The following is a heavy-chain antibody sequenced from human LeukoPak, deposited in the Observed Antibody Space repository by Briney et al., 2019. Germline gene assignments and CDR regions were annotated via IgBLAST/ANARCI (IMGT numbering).Heavy chain of an antibody. V-gene: IGHV3-66*01. J-gene: IGHJ6*02. CDR2: IYSGGST. CDR1: GFTVSSNY. D-gene: IGHD3-3*01. Sequence: GGSLRLSCAASGFTVSSNYMSWVRQAPGKGLEWVSVIYSGGSTYYADSVKGRFTISRDNSKNTLYLQMNSLRAEDTAVYYCASTIFGVAPYYYYGMDVWGQGTTVTVSS. CDR3: ASTIFGVAPYYYYGMDV.